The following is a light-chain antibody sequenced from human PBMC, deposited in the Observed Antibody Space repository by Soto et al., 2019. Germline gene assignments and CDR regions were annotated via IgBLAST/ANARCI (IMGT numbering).Light chain of an antibody. J-gene: IGKJ1*01. CDR1: QSISSY. CDR3: QQSYSTPVG. CDR2: AAS. V-gene: IGKV1-39*01. Sequence: DSQMTQSPSSLSASVGDRVTITCRASQSISSYLNWYQQKPGKAPKLLIYAASSLQSGVPSRFSGSGSGTDFTLTISCLPPEDFATYYCQQSYSTPVGFGQGTKVEI.